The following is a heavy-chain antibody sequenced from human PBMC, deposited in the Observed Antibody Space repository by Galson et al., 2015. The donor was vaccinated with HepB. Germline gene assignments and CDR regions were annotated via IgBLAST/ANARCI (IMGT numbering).Heavy chain of an antibody. CDR3: ARVADSHYGDHTHFDS. D-gene: IGHD4-17*01. J-gene: IGHJ4*02. CDR2: VSSNTIYT. CDR1: GFTFSDYY. V-gene: IGHV3-11*06. Sequence: SLRLSCAASGFTFSDYYMSWIRQAPGKGLEWLAYVSSNTIYTNYADSVKGRFTVSRDNVKNSISLQMNRLRVEDTAMYYCARVADSHYGDHTHFDSWGQGALVTVSS.